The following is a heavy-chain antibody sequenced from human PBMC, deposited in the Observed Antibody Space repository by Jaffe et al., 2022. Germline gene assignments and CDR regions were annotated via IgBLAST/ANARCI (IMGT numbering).Heavy chain of an antibody. V-gene: IGHV3-72*01. CDR1: GFSFSDHY. J-gene: IGHJ3*02. CDR3: ARVGLGATSREWTLDM. D-gene: IGHD5-12*01. CDR2: TRNKANSYTT. Sequence: EVQLVESGGGLVQPGGSLRLSCAASGFSFSDHYMDWVRQAPGKGLEWVGRTRNKANSYTTEYAASVKGRFIVSRDDSEKSLYLQMNSLNSEDTAVYFCARVGLGATSREWTLDMWGQGTMVTVSS.